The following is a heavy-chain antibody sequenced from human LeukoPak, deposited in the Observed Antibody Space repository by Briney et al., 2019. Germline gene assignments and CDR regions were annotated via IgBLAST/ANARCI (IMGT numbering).Heavy chain of an antibody. J-gene: IGHJ4*02. CDR1: GYSFTSYW. CDR2: IYPGDSDT. D-gene: IGHD2-2*01. CDR3: ARRFCSSTSCFMWDY. V-gene: IGHV5-51*01. Sequence: GESLKISCKGSGYSFTSYWIAWVRQVPGKGLEWMGIIYPGDSDTRYSPSFQGQVTISADKSIKTAYLLWSSLKASDTAIYYCARRFCSSTSCFMWDYWGQGTLVTVSS.